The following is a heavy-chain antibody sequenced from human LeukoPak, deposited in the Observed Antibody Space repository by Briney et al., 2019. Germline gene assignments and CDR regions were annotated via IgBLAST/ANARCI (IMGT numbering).Heavy chain of an antibody. V-gene: IGHV3-23*01. J-gene: IGHJ3*02. CDR3: AKDFEGLRWYPTDAFDI. Sequence: GGSLRLSCAASGFTFSSYAMSWVRQAPGKGLEWVSHISGSISGGGGGTYYADSVEGRFTSSIDNSKNTLYLQMNGLRAEDTAAYYCAKDFEGLRWYPTDAFDIWGQGTMVTVSS. D-gene: IGHD4-23*01. CDR1: GFTFSSYA. CDR2: ISGSISGGGGGT.